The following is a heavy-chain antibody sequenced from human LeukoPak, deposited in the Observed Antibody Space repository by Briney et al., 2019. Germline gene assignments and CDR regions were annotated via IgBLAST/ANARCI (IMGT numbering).Heavy chain of an antibody. CDR2: INSDGSIT. CDR1: GFTFTTYW. Sequence: PGGSLRLSCAASGFTFTTYWMHWVRQAPGKGLVWVSHINSDGSITSYADSVKGRFTISRDNAENTLYLQMNSLGAEDTAVYYCARDAVDTANAVWGQGTTVTVSS. V-gene: IGHV3-74*01. D-gene: IGHD5-18*01. CDR3: ARDAVDTANAV. J-gene: IGHJ6*02.